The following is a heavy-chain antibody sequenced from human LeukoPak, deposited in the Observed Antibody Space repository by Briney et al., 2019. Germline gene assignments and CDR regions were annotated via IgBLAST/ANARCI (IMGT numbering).Heavy chain of an antibody. V-gene: IGHV4-61*02. CDR1: GDSISSGDYY. CDR2: ISSGST. CDR3: ASLRERSYYARGFDY. D-gene: IGHD1-26*01. Sequence: SETLSLTCTVSGDSISSGDYYWSWIRQPAGKGLEWIGRISSGSTNYNPSLKSRVTISVDTSKNQFSLKLSSVTAADTAVYYCASLRERSYYARGFDYWGQGTLVTVSS. J-gene: IGHJ4*02.